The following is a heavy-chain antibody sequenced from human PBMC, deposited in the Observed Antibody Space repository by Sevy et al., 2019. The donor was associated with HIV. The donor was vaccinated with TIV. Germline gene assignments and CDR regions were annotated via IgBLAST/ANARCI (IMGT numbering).Heavy chain of an antibody. J-gene: IGHJ5*02. V-gene: IGHV4-34*01. D-gene: IGHD3-3*01. CDR1: GGSLSGYY. Sequence: SETLSLTCSVYGGSLSGYYWSWIRQSPGRGLEWIGEVHHSGSTNYNPSFKIRVTMSVDTSKNQFSLNLSSVTGAEAALYYCELITIFGVVTDNWFDPWGQGTRVTVSS. CDR3: ELITIFGVVTDNWFDP. CDR2: VHHSGST.